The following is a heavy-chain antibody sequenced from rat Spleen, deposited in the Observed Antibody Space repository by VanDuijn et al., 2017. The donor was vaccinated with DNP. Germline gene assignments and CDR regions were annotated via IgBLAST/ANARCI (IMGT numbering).Heavy chain of an antibody. Sequence: EVQLVESGGGLVQPGRSLKLSCAASGFTFSDYNMAWVRQAPKKGLEWCATISYDGSSTYYRDYVKGRFTISRDNAENTVYLQMNSRRSEDTATYYCAKVRTTGIPGFAYWGHGTLVTVSS. CDR1: GFTFSDYN. J-gene: IGHJ3*01. CDR2: ISYDGSST. V-gene: IGHV5-7*01. CDR3: AKVRTTGIPGFAY. D-gene: IGHD1-9*01.